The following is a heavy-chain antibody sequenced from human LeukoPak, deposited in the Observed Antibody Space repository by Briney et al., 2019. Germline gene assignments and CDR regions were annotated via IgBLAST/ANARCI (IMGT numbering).Heavy chain of an antibody. CDR2: IYYSGST. V-gene: IGHV4-39*01. CDR3: ATPLVVPAAIGDY. D-gene: IGHD2-2*02. Sequence: PSETLSLTCTVSGGSISSSSCYWGWIPQPPGKGLEGIGSIYYSGSTYYNPSLKSRVTIFVDTSKNQFSLKLSSVTAADTAVYYCATPLVVPAAIGDYWGQGTLVTVSS. J-gene: IGHJ4*02. CDR1: GGSISSSSCY.